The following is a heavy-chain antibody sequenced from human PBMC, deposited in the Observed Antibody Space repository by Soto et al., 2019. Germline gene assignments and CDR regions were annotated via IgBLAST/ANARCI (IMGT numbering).Heavy chain of an antibody. J-gene: IGHJ6*02. V-gene: IGHV5-51*01. D-gene: IGHD6-19*01. Sequence: GESLKISCKGSGYSFNTYWIGWVRQMPGKGLEWKGIISLVDSDTKYSPSLQGQVTISADTSISTAYLQWTSLKASDTAMYYCARSRRGAYSSGWYSPSGYYNYGIDVWGQGTKVTVSS. CDR3: ARSRRGAYSSGWYSPSGYYNYGIDV. CDR1: GYSFNTYW. CDR2: ISLVDSDT.